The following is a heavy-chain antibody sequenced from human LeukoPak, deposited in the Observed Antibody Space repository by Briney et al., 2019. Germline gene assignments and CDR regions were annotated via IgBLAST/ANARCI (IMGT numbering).Heavy chain of an antibody. J-gene: IGHJ4*02. Sequence: SETLSLTCAVSGGSISSSNWWSWVRQPPGKGLEWIGEIYHSGSTNYNPSLKSRVTISVDTSKNQFSLKLSSVTAADTAVYYCARDLRKGVAVLYYFDYWGQGTLVTVSS. CDR2: IYHSGST. CDR3: ARDLRKGVAVLYYFDY. CDR1: GGSISSSNW. D-gene: IGHD6-19*01. V-gene: IGHV4-4*02.